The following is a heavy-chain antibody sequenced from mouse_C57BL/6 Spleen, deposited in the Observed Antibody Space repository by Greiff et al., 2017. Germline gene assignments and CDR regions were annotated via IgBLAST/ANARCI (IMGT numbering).Heavy chain of an antibody. CDR1: GFTFSNYW. CDR3: TAYYYGSSFGY. D-gene: IGHD1-1*01. V-gene: IGHV6-3*01. CDR2: IRLKSDNYAT. Sequence: EVKLEESGGGLVQPGGSMKLSCVASGFTFSNYWMNWVRQSPEKGLEWVAQIRLKSDNYATHYAESVKGRFTISRDDSKSSVYLQMNNLRSEDTGIYYCTAYYYGSSFGYWGQGTPLTVSS. J-gene: IGHJ2*01.